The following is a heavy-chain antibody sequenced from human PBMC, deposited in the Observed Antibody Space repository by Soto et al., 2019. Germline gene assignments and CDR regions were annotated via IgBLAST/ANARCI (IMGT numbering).Heavy chain of an antibody. CDR1: GFNFSSHG. D-gene: IGHD6-19*01. CDR2: ISYDGSNK. Sequence: GGSLRLSCAAFGFNFSSHGMHRVRQAPGKGLEWVAVISYDGSNKYYADSVKGRFTISRDNSKNTLYLQMNSLRAEDTAVFYCAKDSSGWYAGYYVMDVWGQGTTVTVSS. CDR3: AKDSSGWYAGYYVMDV. J-gene: IGHJ6*02. V-gene: IGHV3-30*18.